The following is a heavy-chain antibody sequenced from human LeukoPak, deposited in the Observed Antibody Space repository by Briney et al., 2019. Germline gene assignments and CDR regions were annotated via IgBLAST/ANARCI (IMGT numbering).Heavy chain of an antibody. CDR2: ISAYNGNT. Sequence: ASVKVSCKASGYTFTSYGISWVRQAPGQGLEWMGWISAYNGNTNYAQKLQGRVIMTTDTSTSTAYMELRSLRSDDTAVYYCATSPRQTTVIRGGVYYWGQGTLVTVSS. V-gene: IGHV1-18*01. CDR1: GYTFTSYG. CDR3: ATSPRQTTVIRGGVYY. D-gene: IGHD4-11*01. J-gene: IGHJ4*02.